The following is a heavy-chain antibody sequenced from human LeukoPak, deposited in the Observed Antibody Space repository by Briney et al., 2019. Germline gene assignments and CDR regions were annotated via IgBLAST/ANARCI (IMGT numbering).Heavy chain of an antibody. CDR1: GDSVSSKSAA. CDR2: TYYRSKWSS. V-gene: IGHV6-1*01. D-gene: IGHD4-11*01. Sequence: SQTLSLTCAISGDSVSSKSAAWNWIRQSPSRGLEWLGRTYYRSKWSSGYVESVKSRITINPDTSKNQFSLQLRSVTPEDTAVYYCARAPHYSNYGPYYYGMDVWGQGTTVTVSS. CDR3: ARAPHYSNYGPYYYGMDV. J-gene: IGHJ6*02.